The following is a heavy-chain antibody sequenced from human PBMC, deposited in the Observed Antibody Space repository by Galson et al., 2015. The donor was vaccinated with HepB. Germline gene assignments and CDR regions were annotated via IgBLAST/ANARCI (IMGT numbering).Heavy chain of an antibody. CDR3: ARDAVSCSSTGCYSLNWFDP. Sequence: SVKVSCKASGGTFSSYAISWVRQAPGQGLEWMGGIIPIFGTANYAQKFQGRVTITADESTSTAYMELSSLRSEDTAVYYCARDAVSCSSTGCYSLNWFDPWGQGTLVTVSS. CDR2: IIPIFGTA. D-gene: IGHD2-2*01. V-gene: IGHV1-69*13. CDR1: GGTFSSYA. J-gene: IGHJ5*02.